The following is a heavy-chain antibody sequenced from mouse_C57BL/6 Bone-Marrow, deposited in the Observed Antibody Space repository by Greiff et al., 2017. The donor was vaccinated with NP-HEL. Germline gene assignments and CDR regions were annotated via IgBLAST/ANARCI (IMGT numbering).Heavy chain of an antibody. D-gene: IGHD1-1*01. CDR1: GYAFTNYL. V-gene: IGHV1-54*01. CDR3: ARLYYGSSDAMDY. Sequence: VQLQQSGAELVRPGTSVKVSCKASGYAFTNYLIEWVKQRPGQGLEWIGVINPGSGGTNYNEKFKGKATLTADKSSSTAYMQLSSLTSEDSAVYFCARLYYGSSDAMDYWGQGTSGTVSS. CDR2: INPGSGGT. J-gene: IGHJ4*01.